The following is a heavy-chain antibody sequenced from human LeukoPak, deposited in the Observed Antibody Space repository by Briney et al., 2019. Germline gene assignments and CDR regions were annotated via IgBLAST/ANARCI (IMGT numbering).Heavy chain of an antibody. Sequence: GGSLRLSCAASGFTFSSYGMHWVRQAPGKGLEWVAVIWYDGSNKYYADSVKGRFTISRDNSKNTPYLQMNSLRAEDTAVYYCARDHGDYYFDYWGQGTLVTVSS. CDR1: GFTFSSYG. V-gene: IGHV3-33*01. J-gene: IGHJ4*02. D-gene: IGHD4-17*01. CDR2: IWYDGSNK. CDR3: ARDHGDYYFDY.